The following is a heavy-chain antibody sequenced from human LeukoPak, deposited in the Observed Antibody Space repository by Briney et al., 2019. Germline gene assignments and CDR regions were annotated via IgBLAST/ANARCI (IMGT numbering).Heavy chain of an antibody. CDR2: IIPIFGTA. D-gene: IGHD4-17*01. CDR3: ARAYGDPEVYFRH. Sequence: SVKVSCKASGGTFSSYAISWVRQAPGQGLEWMGRIIPIFGTANYAQKFQGRVTITTDESTSTAYMELSSLRSEDTAVYYCARAYGDPEVYFRHWGQGTLVTVSS. J-gene: IGHJ1*01. CDR1: GGTFSSYA. V-gene: IGHV1-69*05.